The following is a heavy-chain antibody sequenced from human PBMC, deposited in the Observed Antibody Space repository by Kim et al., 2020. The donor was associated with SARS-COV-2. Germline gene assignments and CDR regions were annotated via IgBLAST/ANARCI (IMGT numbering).Heavy chain of an antibody. D-gene: IGHD1-26*01. V-gene: IGHV1-69*13. CDR3: ARDLSRSGSYYSGSY. CDR1: GGTFSSYA. CDR2: IIPIFGTA. Sequence: SVKVSCKASGGTFSSYAISWVRQAPGQGLEWMGGIIPIFGTANYAQKFQGRVTNTADESTSTAYMELSSLRSEDTAEYYCARDLSRSGSYYSGSYWGQGTLVTVSS. J-gene: IGHJ4*02.